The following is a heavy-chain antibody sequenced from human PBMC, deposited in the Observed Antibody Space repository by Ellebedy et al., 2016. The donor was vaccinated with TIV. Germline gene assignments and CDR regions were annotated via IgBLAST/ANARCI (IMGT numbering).Heavy chain of an antibody. D-gene: IGHD6-19*01. V-gene: IGHV4-39*01. J-gene: IGHJ4*02. CDR3: ARQGHSSGWYVGEYYFDY. CDR1: GGSISSSRYY. Sequence: MPSETLSLTCTVSGGSISSSRYYWGWLRQPPGKGLVWIGCIYYSVSTSYNPSLKSRVTISVDTSKNQFSLKLSSVTAADTAVYYCARQGHSSGWYVGEYYFDYWGQGTLVTVSS. CDR2: IYYSVST.